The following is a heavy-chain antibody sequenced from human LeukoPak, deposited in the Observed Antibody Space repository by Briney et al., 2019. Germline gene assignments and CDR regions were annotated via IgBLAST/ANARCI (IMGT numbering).Heavy chain of an antibody. CDR2: ISGSGGST. J-gene: IGHJ3*02. CDR1: GFTFSSYA. Sequence: GGSLRLPCAASGFTFSSYAMSWVRQAPGKGLEWVSAISGSGGSTYYADSVKGRFTISRDNSKNTLYLQMNSLRAEDTAVYYCAKETTYYYDSSGYSDAFDIWGQGTMVTVSS. CDR3: AKETTYYYDSSGYSDAFDI. D-gene: IGHD3-22*01. V-gene: IGHV3-23*01.